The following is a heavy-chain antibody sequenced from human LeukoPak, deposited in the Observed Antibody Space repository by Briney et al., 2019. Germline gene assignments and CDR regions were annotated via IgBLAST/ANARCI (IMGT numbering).Heavy chain of an antibody. V-gene: IGHV3-53*01. J-gene: IGHJ6*04. Sequence: PGGSLRLSCAASGFTVSGNHMSWVRQAPGKGLEWVSVIYSGGSTYYADSVKGRFTISRDNSKNTLYFQMNSLRAEDTAVYYCARGVKRTGGSCYGMDVWGKGTTVTVSS. D-gene: IGHD2-15*01. CDR1: GFTVSGNH. CDR2: IYSGGST. CDR3: ARGVKRTGGSCYGMDV.